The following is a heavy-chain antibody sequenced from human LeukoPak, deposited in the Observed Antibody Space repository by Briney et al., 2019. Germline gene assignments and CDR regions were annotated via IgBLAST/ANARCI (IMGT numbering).Heavy chain of an antibody. V-gene: IGHV4-59*01. J-gene: IGHJ3*02. D-gene: IGHD6-19*01. Sequence: SETLSLTCTVSGGSISSYYWSWIRQAPGEGLEWIGYIYDSGSTSYNPSLKSRVTISVDTSKIQFSLRLTSVTAADTAVYYCARGRITVAFTGAFDIWGQGTMVSVSS. CDR2: IYDSGST. CDR3: ARGRITVAFTGAFDI. CDR1: GGSISSYY.